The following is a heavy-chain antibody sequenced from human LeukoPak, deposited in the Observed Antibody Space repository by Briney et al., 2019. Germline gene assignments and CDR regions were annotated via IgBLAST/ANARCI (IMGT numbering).Heavy chain of an antibody. Sequence: GGSLRLSCAPPGFTFSIYAMHWVRQAPGRGLEYVSAITGNGGSTFYANSVKGRFTISRDNSKNTLYLQMGSLRAEDMAVYYCARGDVMVVAATLNYWGQGTLVTVSS. CDR1: GFTFSIYA. D-gene: IGHD2-15*01. CDR2: ITGNGGST. V-gene: IGHV3-64*01. CDR3: ARGDVMVVAATLNY. J-gene: IGHJ4*02.